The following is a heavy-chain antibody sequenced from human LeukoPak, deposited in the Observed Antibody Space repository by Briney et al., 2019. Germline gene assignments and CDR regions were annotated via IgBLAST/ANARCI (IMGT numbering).Heavy chain of an antibody. CDR3: ARGRMEQLGGLYYFDY. V-gene: IGHV3-33*01. J-gene: IGHJ4*02. CDR2: IWYDGSNK. D-gene: IGHD6-6*01. CDR1: GFTFSSYG. Sequence: GGSLRLSCAASGFTFSSYGMHWVRQAPGKGLEWVSVIWYDGSNKYYAGSVKGRFTISRDNSKNTLYLQMNSLRAEDTAVYYCARGRMEQLGGLYYFDYWGQGTLVTVSS.